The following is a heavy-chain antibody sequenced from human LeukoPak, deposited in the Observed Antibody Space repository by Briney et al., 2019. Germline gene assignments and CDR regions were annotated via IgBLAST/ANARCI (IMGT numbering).Heavy chain of an antibody. D-gene: IGHD1-14*01. J-gene: IGHJ6*03. CDR3: ARNEAGYHYYIGF. CDR1: GFTFSNYA. V-gene: IGHV3-23*01. CDR2: LSGENALI. Sequence: PGGSLRLSCAASGFTFSNYAMIWVRQAPGKGLECISTLSGENALIYYADSAKGRFTISRDNSKNTLYLQMSNVRPEDTARYYCARNEAGYHYYIGFWGEGTTVTVSS.